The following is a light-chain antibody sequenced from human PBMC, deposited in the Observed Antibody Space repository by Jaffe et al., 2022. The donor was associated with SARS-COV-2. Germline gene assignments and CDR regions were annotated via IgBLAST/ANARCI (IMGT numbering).Light chain of an antibody. Sequence: EIVLTQSPGTLSLSPGERATFSCRASQSVSSNNLAWYQQKPGQAPRLLISGASSRATGIPDRFSGSGSGTDFTLTISRLEPEDFAVYSCQQYGSTPPTFGLGTKVEVK. J-gene: IGKJ1*01. V-gene: IGKV3-20*01. CDR3: QQYGSTPPT. CDR1: QSVSSNN. CDR2: GAS.